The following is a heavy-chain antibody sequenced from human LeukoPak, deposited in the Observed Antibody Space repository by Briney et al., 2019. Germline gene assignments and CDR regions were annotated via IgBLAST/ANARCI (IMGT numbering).Heavy chain of an antibody. CDR1: GFTFSSYA. Sequence: GGSLRLSCAASGFTFSSYAMSWVRQAPGEGLEWVSAIRGSGGSTYYADSVKGRFTISRDNSKNTLYLQMNSVRAEDTAVYYCAKLGGNAGFYWGQGTLVTVSS. V-gene: IGHV3-23*01. CDR2: IRGSGGST. CDR3: AKLGGNAGFY. D-gene: IGHD3-16*01. J-gene: IGHJ4*02.